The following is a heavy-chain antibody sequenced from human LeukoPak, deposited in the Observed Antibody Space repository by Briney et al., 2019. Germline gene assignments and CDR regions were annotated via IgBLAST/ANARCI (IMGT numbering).Heavy chain of an antibody. CDR2: IWYDGSNK. D-gene: IGHD6-19*01. Sequence: PGRSLRLSCAASGFTFSSYGMHWVRQAPGKALVWVSFIWYDGSNKYYADSVKGRFTISRDNSKNTLYLQMNSLRAEDTAVYYCARVLVVSGWTNIDYWGQGTLVTVSS. CDR3: ARVLVVSGWTNIDY. CDR1: GFTFSSYG. V-gene: IGHV3-33*01. J-gene: IGHJ4*02.